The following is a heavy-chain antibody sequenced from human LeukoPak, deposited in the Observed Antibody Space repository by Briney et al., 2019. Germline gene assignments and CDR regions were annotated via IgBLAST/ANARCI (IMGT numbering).Heavy chain of an antibody. D-gene: IGHD2-2*01. CDR2: IWYDGSNK. V-gene: IGHV3-33*06. CDR3: AKSSSPYYYYYYMDV. J-gene: IGHJ6*03. Sequence: PGGSLRLSCAASGFTFSSYGMHWVRQAPGKGLEWVAVIWYDGSNKYYADSVKGRFTIPRDNSKNTLYLQMNSLRAEDTAVYYCAKSSSPYYYYYYMDVWGKGTTVTVSS. CDR1: GFTFSSYG.